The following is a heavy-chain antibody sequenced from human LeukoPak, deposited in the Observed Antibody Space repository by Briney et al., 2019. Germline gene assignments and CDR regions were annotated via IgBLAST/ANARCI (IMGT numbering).Heavy chain of an antibody. D-gene: IGHD1-1*01. Sequence: GGSLRLSCAASILTLKVYPMQCVRQAPGKGLEWLSVISHDGSDKNNADSVKGRFIISRYNSKNTIYLQLNSLRPEDTAMDYCAREGVQMTVDAFDIWGLGTMVIVSS. CDR1: ILTLKVYP. V-gene: IGHV3-30*04. CDR3: AREGVQMTVDAFDI. J-gene: IGHJ3*02. CDR2: ISHDGSDK.